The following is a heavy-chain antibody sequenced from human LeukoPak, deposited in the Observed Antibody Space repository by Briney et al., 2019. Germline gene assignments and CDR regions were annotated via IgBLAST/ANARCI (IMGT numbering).Heavy chain of an antibody. J-gene: IGHJ4*02. Sequence: GGSLRLSCAASGFTFNIYEMNWVRQAPGKGLEWVSYISSGGNTIYYADSVKGRFTISRDNAKNSLYLQMNSLRAEDTAVYYCARGPHGRTVGARDYFDYWGQGTLVTVSS. CDR3: ARGPHGRTVGARDYFDY. V-gene: IGHV3-48*03. D-gene: IGHD4-11*01. CDR2: ISSGGNTI. CDR1: GFTFNIYE.